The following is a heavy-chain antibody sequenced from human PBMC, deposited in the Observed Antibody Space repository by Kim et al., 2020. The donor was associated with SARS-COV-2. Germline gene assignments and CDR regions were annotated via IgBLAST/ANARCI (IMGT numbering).Heavy chain of an antibody. V-gene: IGHV3-21*01. J-gene: IGHJ2*01. CDR1: GFTFSSYS. CDR3: ARDQYDSSGYEQIAWYFDL. CDR2: ISSSSSYI. Sequence: GGSLRLSCAASGFTFSSYSMNWVRQAPGKGLEWVSSISSSSSYIYYADSVKGRFTISRDNAKNSLYLQMNSLRAEDTAVYYCARDQYDSSGYEQIAWYFDLWGRGTLVTVSS. D-gene: IGHD3-22*01.